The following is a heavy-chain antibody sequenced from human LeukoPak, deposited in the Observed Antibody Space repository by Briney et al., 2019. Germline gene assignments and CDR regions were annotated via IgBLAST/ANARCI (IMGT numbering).Heavy chain of an antibody. V-gene: IGHV4-59*08. J-gene: IGHJ4*02. CDR1: GGSISSYY. CDR2: IHYSGST. D-gene: IGHD3-22*01. Sequence: PSETLSLTCTVSGGSISSYYWSWIRQPPGKGLEWIGYIHYSGSTNYNPSLKSRVTISVDTSKHQFSLKPSSMTAADTAEYYCARLASPGSGYRPGRPYYFDYWGKGTLVTVSS. CDR3: ARLASPGSGYRPGRPYYFDY.